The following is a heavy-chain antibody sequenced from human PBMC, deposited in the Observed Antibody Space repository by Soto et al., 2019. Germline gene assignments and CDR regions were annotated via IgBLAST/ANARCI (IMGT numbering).Heavy chain of an antibody. J-gene: IGHJ4*02. V-gene: IGHV3-9*01. Sequence: PGGSLRLSCAASGFTFDDYAMHWVRQAPGKGLEWVSGISWNSGSIGYADSVKGRFTISRDNAKNSLYLQMNSLRAEDTALYYCAKDTHYDILTGSVPFDYWGQGTLVTVSS. CDR2: ISWNSGSI. CDR1: GFTFDDYA. D-gene: IGHD3-9*01. CDR3: AKDTHYDILTGSVPFDY.